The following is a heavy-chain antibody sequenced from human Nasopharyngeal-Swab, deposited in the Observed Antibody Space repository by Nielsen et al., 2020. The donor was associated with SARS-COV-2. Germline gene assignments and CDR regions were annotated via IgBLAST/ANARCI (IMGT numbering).Heavy chain of an antibody. CDR2: IVVGSGNT. J-gene: IGHJ6*02. V-gene: IGHV1-58*02. Sequence: SVKVSCKASGFTFTSSAMQWVRQARGQRLEWIGWIVVGSGNTNYAQKFQERVTITRDMSTSTAYMELSSLRSEDTAVYYCARGSVYYYYGMDVWGQGTTVTVSS. CDR3: ARGSVYYYYGMDV. CDR1: GFTFTSSA. D-gene: IGHD2-15*01.